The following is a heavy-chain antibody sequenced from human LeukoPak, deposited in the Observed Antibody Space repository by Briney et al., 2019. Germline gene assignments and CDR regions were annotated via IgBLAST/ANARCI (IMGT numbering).Heavy chain of an antibody. CDR2: INPNSGDT. CDR3: ARSNVLGVPSPWYFDY. CDR1: RYTFTGYY. J-gene: IGHJ4*02. V-gene: IGHV1-2*02. Sequence: ASVKVSCKASRYTFTGYYMHWVRQAPGQGLEWMGWINPNSGDTNYAQKFQGRVTMTRDTSISTAYMELSRLRSDDTAVYYCARSNVLGVPSPWYFDYWGLGTLVTVSS. D-gene: IGHD2-8*02.